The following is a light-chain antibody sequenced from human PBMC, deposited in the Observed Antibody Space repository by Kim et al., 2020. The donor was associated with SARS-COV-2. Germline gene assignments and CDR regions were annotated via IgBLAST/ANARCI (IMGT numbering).Light chain of an antibody. CDR1: QGISSY. J-gene: IGKJ3*01. V-gene: IGKV1-9*01. Sequence: DIQLTQSPSFLSASVGDRVTITCRASQGISSYLAWYQQKPGKAPKLLIYAASTLQSGVQSRFSGSGSGTEFTLTISSLQPEDFATYYCQQLNSYPGVTFGPGTKVDIK. CDR3: QQLNSYPGVT. CDR2: AAS.